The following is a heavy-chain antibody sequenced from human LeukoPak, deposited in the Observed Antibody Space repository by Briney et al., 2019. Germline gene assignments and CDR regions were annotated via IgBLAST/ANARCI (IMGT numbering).Heavy chain of an antibody. CDR2: IIPILGIA. CDR1: GGTFSSYT. Sequence: GASVKVSCKASGGTFSSYTISWVRQAPGQGLEWMGRIIPILGIANYAQKFQGRATITADKSTSTAYMELGGLRSEDTAVYYCARDPLYDSSGYYYYYYGMDVWGQGTTVTVSS. CDR3: ARDPLYDSSGYYYYYYGMDV. V-gene: IGHV1-69*04. D-gene: IGHD3-22*01. J-gene: IGHJ6*02.